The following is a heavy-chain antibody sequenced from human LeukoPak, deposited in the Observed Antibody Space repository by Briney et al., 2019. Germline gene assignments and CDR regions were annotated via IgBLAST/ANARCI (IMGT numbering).Heavy chain of an antibody. CDR2: ISGSGGGT. D-gene: IGHD3-16*02. CDR1: GFTFGTYA. V-gene: IGHV3-23*01. CDR3: ARANYAYVWGTYRYTHIDY. Sequence: GGSLRLSCAASGFTFGTYAMSWVRQAPGKGLEWVSGISGSGGGTYFADSVEGRFTISRDNSKNTLYLQMNSLRAEDTAVFYCARANYAYVWGTYRYTHIDYWGQGTLVTVSS. J-gene: IGHJ4*02.